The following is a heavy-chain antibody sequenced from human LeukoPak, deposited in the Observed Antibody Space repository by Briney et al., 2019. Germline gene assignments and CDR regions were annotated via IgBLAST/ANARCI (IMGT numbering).Heavy chain of an antibody. CDR1: GFTFSSYA. V-gene: IGHV3-53*01. CDR2: IYSGGST. J-gene: IGHJ4*02. Sequence: GGSLRLSCAASGFTFSSYAMSWVRQAPGKGLEWVSVIYSGGSTYYADSVKGRFTISRDNSKNTLYLQMNSLRAEDTAVYYCASGYSSGWPALPFDYWGQGTLVTVSS. D-gene: IGHD6-19*01. CDR3: ASGYSSGWPALPFDY.